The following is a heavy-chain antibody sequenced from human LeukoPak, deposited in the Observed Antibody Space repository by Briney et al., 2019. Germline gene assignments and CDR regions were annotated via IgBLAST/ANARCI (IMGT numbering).Heavy chain of an antibody. V-gene: IGHV3-11*04. CDR3: ARGRAAAGWDDWFDP. J-gene: IGHJ5*02. CDR2: ISRSGSTK. CDR1: GFTFSDYD. Sequence: GGSLRLSCAASGFTFSDYDMRWIRQAPGKGLEWVSSISRSGSTKYYADSVKGRFTISRDNSKNTLYLQMNSLRAEDTAVYYCARGRAAAGWDDWFDPWGQGTLVTVSS. D-gene: IGHD6-13*01.